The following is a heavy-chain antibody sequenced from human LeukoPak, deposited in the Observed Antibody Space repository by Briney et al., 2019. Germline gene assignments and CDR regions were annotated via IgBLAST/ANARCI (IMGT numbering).Heavy chain of an antibody. CDR2: INHSGST. V-gene: IGHV4-34*01. CDR3: ARGGRGSKPNPRSILWWY. D-gene: IGHD2-21*01. J-gene: IGHJ4*02. Sequence: SETLSLTCAVYGGSFSGYYWSWIRQPPGKGLEWIGEINHSGSTNYNPSLTSRVTISVDTSKNQFSLKLSSVTAADTAVYYCARGGRGSKPNPRSILWWYWGQGTLVTVSS. CDR1: GGSFSGYY.